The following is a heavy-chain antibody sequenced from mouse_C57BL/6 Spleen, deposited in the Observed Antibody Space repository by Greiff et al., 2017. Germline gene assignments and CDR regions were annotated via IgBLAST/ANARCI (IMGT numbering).Heavy chain of an antibody. J-gene: IGHJ2*01. V-gene: IGHV5-4*01. Sequence: EVKVVESGGGLVKPGGSLKLSCAASGFTFSSYAMSWVRQTPEKRLEWVATISDGGSYTYYPDNVKGRFTISRDNAKNNLYLQMSHLKSEDTAMYYCARDDEDYYGSSYLDYWGQGTTLTVSS. CDR1: GFTFSSYA. CDR2: ISDGGSYT. D-gene: IGHD1-1*01. CDR3: ARDDEDYYGSSYLDY.